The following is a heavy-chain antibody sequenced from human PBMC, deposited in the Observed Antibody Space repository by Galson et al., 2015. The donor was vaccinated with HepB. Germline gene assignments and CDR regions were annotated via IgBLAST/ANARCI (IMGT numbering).Heavy chain of an antibody. J-gene: IGHJ4*02. V-gene: IGHV1-2*02. CDR3: ARKWGYCSSTSCYLFDY. Sequence: SVKVSCKASGYTFTGYYMHWVRQAPGQGLEWMGWINPNSGGTNYAQKFQGRVTMTRDTSISTAYMELSRLRPDDTAVYYCARKWGYCSSTSCYLFDYWGQGTLVTVSS. CDR2: INPNSGGT. CDR1: GYTFTGYY. D-gene: IGHD2-2*01.